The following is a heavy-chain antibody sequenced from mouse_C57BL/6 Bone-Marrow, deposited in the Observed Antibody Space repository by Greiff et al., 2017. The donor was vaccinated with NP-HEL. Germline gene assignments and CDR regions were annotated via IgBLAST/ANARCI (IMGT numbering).Heavy chain of an antibody. CDR1: GFNITDYY. D-gene: IGHD1-1*01. CDR3: TNTTVNGYFDV. V-gene: IGHV14-1*01. J-gene: IGHJ1*03. Sequence: DVQLQESGAELVRPGASVKLSCTASGFNITDYYMHWVKQRPEQGLEWIGRIDPEDGDTEYAPKFQGKATMTADTSSNTAYLQLSSLTSEDTAVYYCTNTTVNGYFDVWGTGTTVTVSS. CDR2: IDPEDGDT.